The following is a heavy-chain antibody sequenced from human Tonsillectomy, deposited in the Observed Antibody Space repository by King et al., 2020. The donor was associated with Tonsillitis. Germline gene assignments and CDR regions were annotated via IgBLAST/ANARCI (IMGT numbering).Heavy chain of an antibody. Sequence: VQLVESGDEVKKPGASVKVSCKASGYTFTGYYMHWVRQAPGQGLEWMGWINPNSGGTNYAQKFQGRVTMTRDTSISTAYMELSRLRSDDTAVYYCARSPRSYDFWSGYYYFDYWGQGTLVTVSS. CDR1: GYTFTGYY. V-gene: IGHV1-2*02. CDR3: ARSPRSYDFWSGYYYFDY. CDR2: INPNSGGT. D-gene: IGHD3-3*01. J-gene: IGHJ4*02.